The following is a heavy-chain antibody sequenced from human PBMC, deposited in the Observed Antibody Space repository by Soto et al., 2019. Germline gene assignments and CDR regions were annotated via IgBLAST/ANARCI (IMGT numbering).Heavy chain of an antibody. CDR3: ASAGYYHDISGYAT. V-gene: IGHV1-18*01. D-gene: IGHD3-22*01. CDR1: GYSFATSG. J-gene: IGHJ5*02. Sequence: GASVKVSCKASGYSFATSGIRWVRQAPGQGLEWMGWISAYNGDTNYAQKLQDRVTMTRDTSTSTAYLELRSLRSDDTAVYYCASAGYYHDISGYATWGQGTLVTVSS. CDR2: ISAYNGDT.